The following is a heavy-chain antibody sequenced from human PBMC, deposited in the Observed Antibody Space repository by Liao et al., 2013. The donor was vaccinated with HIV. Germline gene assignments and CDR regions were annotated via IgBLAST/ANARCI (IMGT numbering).Heavy chain of an antibody. J-gene: IGHJ4*02. V-gene: IGHV4-34*01. CDR3: ARVWIWYYDSSGTLPQYYFDY. CDR1: GGSFSGYY. Sequence: QVQLQQWGAGLLKPSETLSLTCAVYGGSFSGYYWSWIRQPPGKGLEWIGEINHSGSTNYNPSLKSRVTISVDTSKNQFSLKLSSVTAADTAVYYCARVWIWYYDSSGTLPQYYFDYWGQGTLVTVSS. D-gene: IGHD3-22*01. CDR2: INHSGST.